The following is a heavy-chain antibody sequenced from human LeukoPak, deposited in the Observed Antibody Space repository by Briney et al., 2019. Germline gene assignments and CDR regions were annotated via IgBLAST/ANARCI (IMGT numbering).Heavy chain of an antibody. CDR2: IYYSGTT. CDR1: GGSMSSYY. V-gene: IGHV4-59*08. J-gene: IGHJ4*02. CDR3: ARQTSSGGWLYYFDY. Sequence: SETLSLTCTVSGGSMSSYYWSWIRQPPGKGLEWIGYIYYSGTTYYNPSLKSRVTISVDTSKNQFSLKLSSVTAADTAVYYCARQTSSGGWLYYFDYWGQGTLVTVSS. D-gene: IGHD6-19*01.